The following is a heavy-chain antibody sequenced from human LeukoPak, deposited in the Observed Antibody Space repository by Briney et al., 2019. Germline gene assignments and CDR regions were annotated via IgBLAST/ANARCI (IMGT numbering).Heavy chain of an antibody. J-gene: IGHJ3*02. Sequence: GGSLRLSCAASGFTFSSYAMHWVRQAPGKGLEWVAVISYDGSNKYYADSVKGRFTISRDNSKNTLYLQMNSLRAEDTAVYYCARGWGLDYGGNRFPDAFDIWGQGTMVTVSS. V-gene: IGHV3-30-3*01. CDR2: ISYDGSNK. CDR1: GFTFSSYA. CDR3: ARGWGLDYGGNRFPDAFDI. D-gene: IGHD4-23*01.